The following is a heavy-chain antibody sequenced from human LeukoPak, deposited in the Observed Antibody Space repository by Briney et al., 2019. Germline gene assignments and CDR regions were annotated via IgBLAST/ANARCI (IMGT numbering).Heavy chain of an antibody. CDR2: INPNSGGT. V-gene: IGHV1-2*02. D-gene: IGHD6-6*01. J-gene: IGHJ6*03. CDR3: ATRGSSSSRVPHVYYYYYMDV. CDR1: GYTFTSYY. Sequence: ASVKVSCKASGYTFTSYYMHWVRQAPGQGLEWMGWINPNSGGTNYAQKFQGRVTMTRDTSISTAYMELSRLRSDDTAVYYCATRGSSSSRVPHVYYYYYMDVWGKGTTVTVSS.